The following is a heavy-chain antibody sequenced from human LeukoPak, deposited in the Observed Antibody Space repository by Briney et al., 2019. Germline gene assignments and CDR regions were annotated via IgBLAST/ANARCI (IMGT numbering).Heavy chain of an antibody. J-gene: IGHJ6*02. CDR2: NYYSGST. Sequence: PSEALSLTCTVSGGSISSYYWSWIRQPPGKGLEWIGYNYYSGSTNYNPSLKSRVTISVDTSKNQFSLKLSSVTAADTAVYYCARCDFWSGYNYYGMDVWSQGTTVTVSS. CDR3: ARCDFWSGYNYYGMDV. D-gene: IGHD3-3*01. CDR1: GGSISSYY. V-gene: IGHV4-59*01.